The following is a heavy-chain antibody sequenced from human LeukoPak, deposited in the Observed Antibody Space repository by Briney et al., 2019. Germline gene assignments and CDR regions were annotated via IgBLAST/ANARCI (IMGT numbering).Heavy chain of an antibody. CDR2: INPSGGST. CDR3: ATASMVRGVRSYFDY. CDR1: GYTFTSYY. Sequence: GASVKVSCKASGYTFTSYYMHWLRQAPGQGLEWMGIINPSGGSTSYAQKFQGRVTMTRDTSTSTVYMELSSLRSEDTAVYYCATASMVRGVRSYFDYWGQGTLVTVSS. V-gene: IGHV1-46*01. J-gene: IGHJ4*02. D-gene: IGHD3-10*01.